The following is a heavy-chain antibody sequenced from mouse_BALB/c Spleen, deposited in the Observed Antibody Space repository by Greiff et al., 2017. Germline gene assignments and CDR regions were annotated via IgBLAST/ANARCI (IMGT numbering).Heavy chain of an antibody. D-gene: IGHD2-4*01. CDR3: ARVMIRYAMDY. Sequence: QVQLQQSGAELVRPGTSVKVSCKASGYAFTNYLIEWVKQRPGQGLEWIGVINPGSGGTNYNEKFKGKATLTADKSSSTAYMQLSSLTSDDSAVYFCARVMIRYAMDYWGQGTSVTVSS. CDR2: INPGSGGT. V-gene: IGHV1-54*03. J-gene: IGHJ4*01. CDR1: GYAFTNYL.